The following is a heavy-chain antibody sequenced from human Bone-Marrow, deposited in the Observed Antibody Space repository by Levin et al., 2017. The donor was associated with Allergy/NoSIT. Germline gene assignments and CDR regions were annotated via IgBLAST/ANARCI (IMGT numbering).Heavy chain of an antibody. CDR1: GGSISSYY. CDR2: IYYSGST. CDR3: ARVDTAIRRKNYYYYYGMDV. J-gene: IGHJ6*02. Sequence: NPSETLSLTCTVSGGSISSYYWSWIRQPPGKGLEWIGYIYYSGSTNYNPSLKSRVTISVDTSKNQFSLKLSSVTAADTAVYYCARVDTAIRRKNYYYYYGMDVWGQGTTVTVSS. V-gene: IGHV4-59*01. D-gene: IGHD5-18*01.